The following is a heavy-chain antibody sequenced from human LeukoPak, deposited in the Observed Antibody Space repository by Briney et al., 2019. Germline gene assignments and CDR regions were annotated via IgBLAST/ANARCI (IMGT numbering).Heavy chain of an antibody. V-gene: IGHV3-74*01. D-gene: IGHD2-15*01. Sequence: GGSLRLSSAASGFTFSSYWMHSVRQAPGTGLVWVSRINSDGSSTSYADSVKGRFTISRDNAKNTLYLQMNSLRAEDTAVYYCARSLRDISGFDPWGQGTLVTVSS. CDR1: GFTFSSYW. CDR2: INSDGSST. CDR3: ARSLRDISGFDP. J-gene: IGHJ5*02.